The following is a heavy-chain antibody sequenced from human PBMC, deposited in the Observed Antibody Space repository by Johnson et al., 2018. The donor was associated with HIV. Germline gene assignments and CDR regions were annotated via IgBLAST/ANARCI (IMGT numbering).Heavy chain of an antibody. CDR2: ISYDGSNK. V-gene: IGHV3-30-3*01. J-gene: IGHJ3*02. D-gene: IGHD2-8*01. CDR3: ARDQNIVLMVYAAPGAFDI. Sequence: QVQLVESGGGLVKPGGSLRLSCAASGFTFSSYAMHWVRQAPGKGLEWVAVISYDGSNKYYADSVKGRFTISRDNSKNTLYLQMNSLRAEDTAVYYCARDQNIVLMVYAAPGAFDIWGQGTMVTVSS. CDR1: GFTFSSYA.